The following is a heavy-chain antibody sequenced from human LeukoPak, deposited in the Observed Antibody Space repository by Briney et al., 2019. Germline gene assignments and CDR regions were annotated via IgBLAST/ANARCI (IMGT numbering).Heavy chain of an antibody. CDR3: ARSSGGYFDY. D-gene: IGHD3-10*01. J-gene: IGHJ4*02. CDR1: GGSTISHY. V-gene: IGHV4-59*11. Sequence: PSETLSLTCTVSGGSTISHYWSWIRQPPGKGLEWVGFIQNTGSTNYNPSLNSRVTISLDTSKNQFSLRLSSATAADTAVYYCARSSGGYFDYWGQGTLVTVSS. CDR2: IQNTGST.